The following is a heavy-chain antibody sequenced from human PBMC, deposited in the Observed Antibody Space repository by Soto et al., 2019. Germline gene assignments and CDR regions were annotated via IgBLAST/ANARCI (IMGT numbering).Heavy chain of an antibody. J-gene: IGHJ4*02. CDR3: ARADVDTAMADY. CDR1: GGSISSGDYY. CDR2: IYYSGST. V-gene: IGHV4-30-4*01. D-gene: IGHD5-18*01. Sequence: KPSETLSLTCTVSGGSISSGDYYWSWIRQPPGKGLEWIGYIYYSGSTYYNPSLKSRVTISVDTSKNQFSLKLSSVTAADTAVYYCARADVDTAMADYWGQGTLVTVSS.